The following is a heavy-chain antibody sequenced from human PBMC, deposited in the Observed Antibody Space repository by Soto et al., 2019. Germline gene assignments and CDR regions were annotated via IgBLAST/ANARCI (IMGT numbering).Heavy chain of an antibody. V-gene: IGHV4-39*07. CDR1: GDEITAGGCY. D-gene: IGHD6-19*01. J-gene: IGHJ5*02. CDR2: FYSSGTI. Sequence: SETLSLRWSVAGDEITAGGCYWGWIRKHPGRGLEWLGSFYSSGTIIYNPSLKSRLSISGDTSRNQFSMTLASVTAADTPLYYCARMYSSGSGWFHPWGQGTLLTVSS. CDR3: ARMYSSGSGWFHP.